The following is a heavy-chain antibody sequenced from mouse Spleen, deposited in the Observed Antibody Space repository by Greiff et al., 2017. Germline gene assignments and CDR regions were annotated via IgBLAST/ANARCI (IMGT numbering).Heavy chain of an antibody. D-gene: IGHD2-3*01. Sequence: VQLQQSGPELVKPGASVKMSCKASGYTFTDYNMHWVKQSHGKSLEWIGYINPNNGGTSYNQKFKGKATLTVNKSSSTAYMELRSLTSEDSAVYYCARSGYYVGYYAMDYWGQGTSVTVSS. CDR1: GYTFTDYN. CDR3: ARSGYYVGYYAMDY. CDR2: INPNNGGT. J-gene: IGHJ4*01. V-gene: IGHV1-22*01.